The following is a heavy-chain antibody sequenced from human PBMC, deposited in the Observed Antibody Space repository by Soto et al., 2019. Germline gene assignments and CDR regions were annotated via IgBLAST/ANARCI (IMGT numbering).Heavy chain of an antibody. J-gene: IGHJ5*02. D-gene: IGHD2-2*01. CDR1: GGSISRGGYY. CDR2: IYYSGST. CDR3: ARLVFQLQHPFDP. Sequence: PSETLSLTCTVSGGSISRGGYYWSWIRQHPGKGLEWIGYIYYSGSTYYNPSLESRVTISVDTSKNQFSLKLSSVTAADTAVYYCARLVFQLQHPFDPWGQGTLVTVSS. V-gene: IGHV4-31*03.